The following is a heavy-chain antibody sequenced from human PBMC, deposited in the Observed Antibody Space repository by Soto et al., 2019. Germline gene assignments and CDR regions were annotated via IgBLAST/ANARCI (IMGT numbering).Heavy chain of an antibody. Sequence: QVVQSAAELKKPGESLKISCKGSGYSGNRFTRYCLGWVRQMPGKGLEWMGNIYPGDSETTYSPSFQGQVTISADKSITTAYLEWKSLKASDTAMYYCGTWETSSWFEYWGQGTLVVVSS. CDR3: GTWETSSWFEY. V-gene: IGHV5-51*03. CDR1: GYSGNRFTRYC. CDR2: IYPGDSET. J-gene: IGHJ4*02. D-gene: IGHD6-13*01.